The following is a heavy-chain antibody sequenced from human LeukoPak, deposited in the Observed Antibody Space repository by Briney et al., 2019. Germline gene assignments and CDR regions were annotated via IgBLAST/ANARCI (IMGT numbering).Heavy chain of an antibody. CDR1: GLTLSREG. CDR2: ISSDENNK. Sequence: SGRSLRLSCVASGLTLSREGLHWVRQAAGKGLEWVAVISSDENNKYYADSVKGRFTISRDNSKNTLYLQMNSLRAEDTAVYYCARDIGGLDGDGLDYWGQGTLVTVSS. V-gene: IGHV3-30-3*01. CDR3: ARDIGGLDGDGLDY. D-gene: IGHD4-17*01. J-gene: IGHJ4*02.